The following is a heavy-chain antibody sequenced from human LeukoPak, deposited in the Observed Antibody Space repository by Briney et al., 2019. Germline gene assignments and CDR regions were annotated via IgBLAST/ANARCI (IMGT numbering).Heavy chain of an antibody. CDR2: ISPYNGNT. J-gene: IGHJ4*02. CDR1: GYTFSSYG. D-gene: IGHD6-19*01. CDR3: ARDTGVILVAGPIPTDY. V-gene: IGHV1-18*01. Sequence: ASVKVSCKASGYTFSSYGISWVRQAPGQGLEWMGWISPYNGNTYYAQKLQGRVTVTTDTSTSTTHMELRSLRSDDTAVYYCARDTGVILVAGPIPTDYWGQGTLVTVSS.